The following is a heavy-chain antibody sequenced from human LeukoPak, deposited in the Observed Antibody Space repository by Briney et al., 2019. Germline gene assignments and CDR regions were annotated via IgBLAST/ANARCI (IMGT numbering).Heavy chain of an antibody. V-gene: IGHV4-34*01. J-gene: IGHJ4*02. CDR1: GGSFSGYY. Sequence: SETLSLTCAVYGGSFSGYYWSWIRQPPGKGLEWIGEINHSGSTNYNPSLKSRVTISVDTSKNQFSLKLSSVAAADTAVYYCARKKHLDYWGQGTLVTVSS. CDR2: INHSGST. CDR3: ARKKHLDY.